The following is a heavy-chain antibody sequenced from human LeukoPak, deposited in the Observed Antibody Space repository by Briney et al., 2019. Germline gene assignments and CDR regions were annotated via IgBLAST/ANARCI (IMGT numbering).Heavy chain of an antibody. D-gene: IGHD2-2*02. CDR1: GFTFSSYG. CDR2: IWYDGSNK. Sequence: GGSLRLSCAASGFTFSSYGMHWVRQAPGKGLEWVAVIWYDGSNKYYADPVKGRFTISRDNSKNTLYLQMNSLRAEDTAVYYCARDRYCSSTSCYITIDYWGQGTLVTVSS. CDR3: ARDRYCSSTSCYITIDY. J-gene: IGHJ4*02. V-gene: IGHV3-33*01.